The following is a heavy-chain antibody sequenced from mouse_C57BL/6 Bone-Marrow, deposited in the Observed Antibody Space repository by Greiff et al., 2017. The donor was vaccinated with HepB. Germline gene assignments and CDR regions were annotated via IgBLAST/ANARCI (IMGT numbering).Heavy chain of an antibody. Sequence: EVNVVESGGGLVQSGRSLRLSCATSGFTFSDFYMEWVRQAPGKGLEWIAASRNKANDYTTEYSASVKGRFIVSRDTSQSILYLQMNALRAEDTAIYYCARAVYYDPTGYFDVWGTGTTVTVSS. V-gene: IGHV7-1*01. CDR3: ARAVYYDPTGYFDV. D-gene: IGHD2-4*01. J-gene: IGHJ1*03. CDR1: GFTFSDFY. CDR2: SRNKANDYTT.